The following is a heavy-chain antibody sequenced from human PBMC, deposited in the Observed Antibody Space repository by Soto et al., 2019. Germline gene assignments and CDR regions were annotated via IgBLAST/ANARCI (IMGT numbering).Heavy chain of an antibody. CDR2: INGGNGNT. CDR1: GYGFTSYA. Sequence: APSVKVSWKASGYGFTSYAMHGVRQAPGQRLEWMGWINGGNGNTKYSQKFQGSVTITRDTSASTAYMELSSLRSEDTAVYYCARDRSNAFDIWGQGTMVTVSS. J-gene: IGHJ3*02. V-gene: IGHV1-3*01. CDR3: ARDRSNAFDI.